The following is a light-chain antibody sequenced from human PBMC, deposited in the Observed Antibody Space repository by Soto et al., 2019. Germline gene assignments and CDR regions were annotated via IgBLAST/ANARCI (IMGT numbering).Light chain of an antibody. Sequence: DIPMTQSPSTLSASVGDRVTITCRASQSISSWLAWYQQKPGKAPKLLIYDASSLESGVPSRFSGSGSGTEFILTISSLQPDVFATYYCQQYNSYWTFGQGTKVEIK. J-gene: IGKJ1*01. CDR3: QQYNSYWT. CDR2: DAS. V-gene: IGKV1-5*01. CDR1: QSISSW.